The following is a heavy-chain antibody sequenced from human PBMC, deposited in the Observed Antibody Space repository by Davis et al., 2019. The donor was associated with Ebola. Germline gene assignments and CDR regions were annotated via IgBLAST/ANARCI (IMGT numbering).Heavy chain of an antibody. V-gene: IGHV4-34*01. CDR3: ARYTDTLKGGLDY. CDR2: INHSGST. CDR1: GWSFSGYY. J-gene: IGHJ4*02. D-gene: IGHD2-15*01. Sequence: PGGSLRLSCAVYGWSFSGYYWSWIRQPPGKGLEWIGEINHSGSTNYNPSLKSRVTISVDTSKNQFSLKLSSVTAADTAVYYCARYTDTLKGGLDYWGQGTLVTVSS.